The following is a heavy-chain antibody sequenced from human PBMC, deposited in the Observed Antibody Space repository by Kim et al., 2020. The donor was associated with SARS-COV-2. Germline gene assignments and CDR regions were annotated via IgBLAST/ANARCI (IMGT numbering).Heavy chain of an antibody. CDR2: IRSKAYGGTT. D-gene: IGHD3-9*01. Sequence: GGSLRLSCTASGFTFGDYAMSWFRQAPGKGLEWVGFIRSKAYGGTTEYAASVKGRFTISRDDSKSIAYLQMNSLKTEDTAVYYCTRDMASGLRYFDWLLKDDAFDIWGQGTMVTVSS. CDR1: GFTFGDYA. CDR3: TRDMASGLRYFDWLLKDDAFDI. J-gene: IGHJ3*02. V-gene: IGHV3-49*03.